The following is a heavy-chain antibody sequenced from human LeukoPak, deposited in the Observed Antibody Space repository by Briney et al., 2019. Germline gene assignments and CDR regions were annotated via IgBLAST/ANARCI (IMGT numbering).Heavy chain of an antibody. CDR2: IYSGGST. D-gene: IGHD6-13*01. CDR1: GFTVSSRY. J-gene: IGHJ4*02. CDR3: AVDSSSWYMGFDY. V-gene: IGHV3-53*01. Sequence: GGSLSLSCAASGFTVSSRYMGWVRQAPGKGQGWVSVIYSGGSTYYADSVKGRFTISRDNSKSTLYLQMNSLRADDTAVYYCAVDSSSWYMGFDYWGQGTLVTVSS.